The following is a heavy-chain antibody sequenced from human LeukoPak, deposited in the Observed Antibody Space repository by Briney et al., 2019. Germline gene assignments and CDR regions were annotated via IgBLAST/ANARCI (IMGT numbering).Heavy chain of an antibody. Sequence: SETLSLTCTVSGGSISSYYWSWIRQPPGKGLEWIGYIYHSGSNYYSGSTKYNPSLKSRVTISVDTSKNQFSLKLSSVTAADTAVYYCARRSRVYSYGPRLHYDAFDIWGQGTMVTVSS. CDR3: ARRSRVYSYGPRLHYDAFDI. J-gene: IGHJ3*02. CDR1: GGSISSYY. CDR2: IYHSGSNYYSGST. D-gene: IGHD5-18*01. V-gene: IGHV4-59*01.